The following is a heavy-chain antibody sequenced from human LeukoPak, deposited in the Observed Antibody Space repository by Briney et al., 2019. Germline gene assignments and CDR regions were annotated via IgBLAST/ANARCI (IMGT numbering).Heavy chain of an antibody. D-gene: IGHD3-9*01. V-gene: IGHV3-30*03. CDR2: ISYDGSNK. CDR3: ARDHSVLRYFDWFHDLDY. J-gene: IGHJ4*02. CDR1: GFTFSSYG. Sequence: GGSLRLSCAASGFTFSSYGMHWVRQAPGKGLEWGAVISYDGSNKYYADSVKGRFTISRDNSKNTLYLQMNSLRAEDTAVYYCARDHSVLRYFDWFHDLDYWGQGTLVTVSS.